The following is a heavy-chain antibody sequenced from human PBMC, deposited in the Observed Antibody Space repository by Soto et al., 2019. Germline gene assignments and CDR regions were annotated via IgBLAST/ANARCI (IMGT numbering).Heavy chain of an antibody. CDR2: INAGNGNT. CDR3: ARTVGYYYGMDV. D-gene: IGHD4-17*01. J-gene: IGHJ6*02. CDR1: GYTFTSYA. V-gene: IGHV1-3*01. Sequence: ASVKVSCKASGYTFTSYAMHWVRQAPGQRLEWMGWINAGNGNTKYSQKFQGRVTITRDTSASTAYMELSSLRSEDTAVYYCARTVGYYYGMDVWGQGTTVAVSS.